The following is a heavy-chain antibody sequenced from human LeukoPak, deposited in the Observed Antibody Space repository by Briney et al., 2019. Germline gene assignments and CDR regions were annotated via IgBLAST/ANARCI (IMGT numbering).Heavy chain of an antibody. CDR3: ARAAGGDY. V-gene: IGHV3-74*01. Sequence: PGGSLRLSCAASGFTFSSYWMHWVRQAPGKWLAWVSRINSDGSSTSYADSVKGRFTISRDNAKNTLYLQMNSLRAEDTAVYYCARAAGGDYWGQGALVTVSS. D-gene: IGHD4-23*01. J-gene: IGHJ4*02. CDR1: GFTFSSYW. CDR2: INSDGSST.